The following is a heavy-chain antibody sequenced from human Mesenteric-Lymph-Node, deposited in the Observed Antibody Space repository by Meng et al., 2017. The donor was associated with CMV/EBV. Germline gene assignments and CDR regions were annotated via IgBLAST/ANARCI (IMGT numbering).Heavy chain of an antibody. CDR3: ARRPLGYCTTSNCGRHLDY. CDR1: SFCGYY. D-gene: IGHD2-8*01. Sequence: SFCGYYWSCIRQTPGRGREWIGEINPSRNTNYIPSLKSRITMSIDTSKSQFSLKLYSVTAADTAVYFCARRPLGYCTTSNCGRHLDYWGQGTLVTVSS. V-gene: IGHV4-34*10. CDR2: INPSRNT. J-gene: IGHJ4*02.